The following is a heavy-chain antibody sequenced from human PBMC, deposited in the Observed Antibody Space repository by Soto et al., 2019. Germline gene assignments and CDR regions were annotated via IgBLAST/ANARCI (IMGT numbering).Heavy chain of an antibody. CDR1: GFTFSSCA. Sequence: EVQLLESGGGLVQRGGSLRLSCAASGFTFSSCAMGWVRQAPGKGLEWVSSISGSGATTYYADSVKGRFTISRDNSRDKLNLEINNVGGDDTTVYYCAKKGALRPSNHFYDLDVCGQGTTVNVSS. V-gene: IGHV3-23*01. CDR3: AKKGALRPSNHFYDLDV. CDR2: ISGSGATT. D-gene: IGHD6-6*01. J-gene: IGHJ6*03.